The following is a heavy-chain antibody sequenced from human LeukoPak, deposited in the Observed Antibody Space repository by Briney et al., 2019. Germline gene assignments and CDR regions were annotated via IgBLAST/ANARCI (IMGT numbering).Heavy chain of an antibody. J-gene: IGHJ4*02. V-gene: IGHV1-69*13. CDR3: ASVRHSIAARPDYFDY. CDR2: IIPIFGTA. D-gene: IGHD6-6*01. CDR1: GGTFSSYA. Sequence: ASVKVSCKASGGTFSSYAISWVRQAPGQGLEWMGGIIPIFGTANYAQKFQGRVTITADESTSTAYMELSSLRSEDTAVYYCASVRHSIAARPDYFDYWGQGTLVTVSS.